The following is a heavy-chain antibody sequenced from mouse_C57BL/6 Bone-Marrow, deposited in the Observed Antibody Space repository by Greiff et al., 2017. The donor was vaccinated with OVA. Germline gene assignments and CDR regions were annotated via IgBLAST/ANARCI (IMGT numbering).Heavy chain of an antibody. Sequence: VQLQQSGAELVRPGTSVKVSCKASGYAFTNYLIEWVKQRPGQGLEWIGVINPGSGGTNYNEKFKGKATLTADKSSSTAYMQLSSLTSEDSAVYFCATHYYGSRGDFDYWGQGTTLTVSS. CDR2: INPGSGGT. J-gene: IGHJ2*01. CDR3: ATHYYGSRGDFDY. CDR1: GYAFTNYL. V-gene: IGHV1-54*01. D-gene: IGHD1-1*01.